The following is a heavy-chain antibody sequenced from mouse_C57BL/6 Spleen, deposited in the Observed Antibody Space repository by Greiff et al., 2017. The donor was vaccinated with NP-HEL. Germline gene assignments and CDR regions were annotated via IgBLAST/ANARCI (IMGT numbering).Heavy chain of an antibody. CDR2: IDPETGGT. V-gene: IGHV1-15*01. CDR3: TRLRRVMDY. Sequence: QVHVKQSGAELVRPGASVTLSCKASGYTFTDYEMHWVKQTPVHGLEWIGAIDPETGGTAYNQKFKGKAILTADKSSSTAYMELRSLTSEDSAVYYCTRLRRVMDYWGQGTSVTVSS. J-gene: IGHJ4*01. CDR1: GYTFTDYE.